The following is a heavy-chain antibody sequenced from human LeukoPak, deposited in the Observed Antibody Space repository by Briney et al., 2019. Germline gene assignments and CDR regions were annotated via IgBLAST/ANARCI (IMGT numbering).Heavy chain of an antibody. CDR1: GLTFSSYS. J-gene: IGHJ4*02. CDR2: ISSSSDHI. Sequence: GESLKISCAASGLTFSSYSMNWVRQAPGERLEWVSSISSSSDHIYYADSVKGRFTVSRDNAKSSLYLQMHSLRAEDTAVYYCARYYYYGSRNYFDYWGQGTLVTVSS. D-gene: IGHD3-10*01. V-gene: IGHV3-21*01. CDR3: ARYYYYGSRNYFDY.